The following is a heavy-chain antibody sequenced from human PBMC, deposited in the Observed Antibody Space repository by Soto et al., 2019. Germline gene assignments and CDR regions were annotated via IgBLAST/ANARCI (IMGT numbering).Heavy chain of an antibody. CDR2: INHTGGT. CDR1: VGPVNRYY. J-gene: IGHJ5*02. V-gene: IGHV4-34*01. CDR3: ATRRTVFGLLIPPFDP. D-gene: IGHD3-3*01. Sequence: PSETLSLTCAVYVGPVNRYYWNCICHPPRKGLEWIGEINHTGGTHYNPSLKGRVTMSVDTSKNQFSLRLRSVTAADTAIYYCATRRTVFGLLIPPFDPCGQGTQVTVSS.